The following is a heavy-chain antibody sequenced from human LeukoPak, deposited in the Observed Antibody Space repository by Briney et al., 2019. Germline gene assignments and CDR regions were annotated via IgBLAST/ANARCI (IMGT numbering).Heavy chain of an antibody. V-gene: IGHV3-23*01. D-gene: IGHD2-2*02. Sequence: GGSLRLSCAASGFTFSSYAMSWVRQAPGKGLEWVSAISGSGGSTYYADSVKGRLTISRDNSKNTLYLQMNSLRAEDTAVYYCAKGASLVPAAIWYFDLWGRGTLVTVSS. CDR3: AKGASLVPAAIWYFDL. CDR1: GFTFSSYA. J-gene: IGHJ2*01. CDR2: ISGSGGST.